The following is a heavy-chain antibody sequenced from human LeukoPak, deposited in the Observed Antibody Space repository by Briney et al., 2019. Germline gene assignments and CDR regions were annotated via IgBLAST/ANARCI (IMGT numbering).Heavy chain of an antibody. CDR1: GFTFNTYT. V-gene: IGHV3-48*01. CDR3: ARDEYGDTLPLDY. CDR2: ISGSSGII. Sequence: GGSLRLSCAASGFTFNTYTMNWVRQAPGKGLEWVSYISGSSGIIDYADSVRGRFTISRDNAKNSLYLQMNSLRAEDTAVYYCARDEYGDTLPLDYWGQGTLVTVSS. J-gene: IGHJ4*02. D-gene: IGHD4-17*01.